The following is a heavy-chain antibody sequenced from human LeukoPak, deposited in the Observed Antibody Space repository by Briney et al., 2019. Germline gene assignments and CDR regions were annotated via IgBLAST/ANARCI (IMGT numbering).Heavy chain of an antibody. V-gene: IGHV3-21*01. Sequence: GGSLRLSCAASGFTFSSYSMSWVRQAPGKGLEWVSSISSSSSYIYYADSVKGRFTISRDNAKNSLYLQMNSLRAEDTAVYYCATGSSSCFDYWGQGTLVTVSS. CDR2: ISSSSSYI. CDR1: GFTFSSYS. J-gene: IGHJ4*02. CDR3: ATGSSSCFDY. D-gene: IGHD2-2*01.